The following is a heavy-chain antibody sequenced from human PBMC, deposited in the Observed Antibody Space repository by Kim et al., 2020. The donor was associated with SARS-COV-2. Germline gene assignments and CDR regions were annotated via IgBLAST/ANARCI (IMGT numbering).Heavy chain of an antibody. Sequence: YAAPVKGRFTISRDDSKNTLYLQMNSLKTEDTAVYYCTTVRQWLVLNGDYWGQGTLVTVSS. J-gene: IGHJ4*02. CDR3: TTVRQWLVLNGDY. D-gene: IGHD6-19*01. V-gene: IGHV3-15*01.